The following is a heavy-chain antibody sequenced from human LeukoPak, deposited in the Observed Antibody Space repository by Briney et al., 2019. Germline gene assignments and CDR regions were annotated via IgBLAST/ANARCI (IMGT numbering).Heavy chain of an antibody. Sequence: GESLKISCKGSGYSINNYWIGWVRQMPGKGLEWMGIIYPADSDIRYSPSFQGQVTISADKSISTAYLQWSSLKASDTAMYYCARQEYCSGGSCYTWFDPWGQGTLVTVST. J-gene: IGHJ5*02. CDR3: ARQEYCSGGSCYTWFDP. CDR1: GYSINNYW. V-gene: IGHV5-51*01. D-gene: IGHD2-15*01. CDR2: IYPADSDI.